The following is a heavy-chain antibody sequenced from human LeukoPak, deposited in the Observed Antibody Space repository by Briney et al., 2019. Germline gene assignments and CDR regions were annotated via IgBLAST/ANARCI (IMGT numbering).Heavy chain of an antibody. V-gene: IGHV1-18*01. CDR3: ARVSRVVIKSPPTTYFDY. CDR1: GYTFTSYG. CDR2: ISAYNGNT. Sequence: ASVKVSCEASGYTFTSYGISWVRQAPGQGLEWMGWISAYNGNTNYAQKLQGRVTMTTDTSTSTAYMELRSLRSDDTAVYYCARVSRVVIKSPPTTYFDYWGQGTLVTVSS. D-gene: IGHD3-22*01. J-gene: IGHJ4*02.